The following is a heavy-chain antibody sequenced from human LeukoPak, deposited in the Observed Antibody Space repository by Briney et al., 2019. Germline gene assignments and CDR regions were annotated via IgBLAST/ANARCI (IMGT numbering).Heavy chain of an antibody. D-gene: IGHD1-26*01. V-gene: IGHV1-46*01. CDR1: GYTFTSYY. CDR3: ARDSSGSSLGFSFDY. CDR2: INPSGGST. J-gene: IGHJ4*02. Sequence: ASVKVSCKASGYTFTSYYMHWVRQAPGQGLEWMGIINPSGGSTSYAQKFQGRVTMTRDTSTSTVYMELSSLSSEDTAVYYCARDSSGSSLGFSFDYWGQGTLVTVSS.